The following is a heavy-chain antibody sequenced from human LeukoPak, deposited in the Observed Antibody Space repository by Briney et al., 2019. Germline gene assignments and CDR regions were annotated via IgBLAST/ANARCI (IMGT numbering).Heavy chain of an antibody. Sequence: PAETLSLTCAVYGGSFSGYYWSWIRQPPGKGLEWIGEINHSGSTNYNPSLKSRVTISVDTSKNQFSLKLSSVTAAETAVYYCARGVWQLRRPYYFYYWGQGTLVTVSS. CDR1: GGSFSGYY. J-gene: IGHJ4*02. CDR2: INHSGST. V-gene: IGHV4-34*01. CDR3: ARGVWQLRRPYYFYY. D-gene: IGHD3-16*01.